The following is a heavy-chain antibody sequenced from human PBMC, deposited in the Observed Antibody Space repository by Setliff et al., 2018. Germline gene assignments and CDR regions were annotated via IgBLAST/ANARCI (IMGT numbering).Heavy chain of an antibody. CDR1: GFTFNTYA. Sequence: PGGSLRLSCAASGFTFNTYAMSWVRQPPGKGLEWVSSISDTAIGIYYTGSVRGRFTISRDNSKKILFLQMNSLRVEDTAIYYCAKDVVGYSSTWPKRDYFDSWGQGTLVTSPQ. D-gene: IGHD6-13*01. V-gene: IGHV3-23*01. CDR2: ISDTAIGI. CDR3: AKDVVGYSSTWPKRDYFDS. J-gene: IGHJ4*02.